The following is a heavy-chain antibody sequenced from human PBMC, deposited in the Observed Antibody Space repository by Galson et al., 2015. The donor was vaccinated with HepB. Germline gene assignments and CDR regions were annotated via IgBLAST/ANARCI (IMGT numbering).Heavy chain of an antibody. J-gene: IGHJ4*02. D-gene: IGHD2-8*01. V-gene: IGHV4-59*08. Sequence: ETLSLTCTVSGGSIRDYYWGWIRQPPGKGLEWIGYVYYSGSTNYNPSLKSRVTISVDTSKNQFSLNLNSVTAADTAVYYCARQKGTKIPFDYWGQGALVTVSS. CDR2: VYYSGST. CDR1: GGSIRDYY. CDR3: ARQKGTKIPFDY.